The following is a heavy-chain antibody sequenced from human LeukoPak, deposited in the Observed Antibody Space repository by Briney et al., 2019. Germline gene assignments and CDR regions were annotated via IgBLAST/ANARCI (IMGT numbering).Heavy chain of an antibody. CDR2: INTNTGNP. V-gene: IGHV7-4-1*02. D-gene: IGHD3-3*01. CDR3: ARVIDFWAKNWFDP. Sequence: ASVKVSCKASGYTFTSYAMNWVRQAPGQGLEWMGWINTNTGNPTYAQGFTGRFVFSLDTSVSTAYLQISSLKAEDTAVYYCARVIDFWAKNWFDPWGQGTLVTVSS. J-gene: IGHJ5*02. CDR1: GYTFTSYA.